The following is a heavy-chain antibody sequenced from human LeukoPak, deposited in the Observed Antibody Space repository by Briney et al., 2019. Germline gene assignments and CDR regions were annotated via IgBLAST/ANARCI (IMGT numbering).Heavy chain of an antibody. CDR2: INPKSGGT. J-gene: IGHJ4*02. D-gene: IGHD3-22*01. CDR1: GYTFTGNY. CDR3: ARDYYDSSGYHSIFDY. Sequence: ASVKVSCKASGYTFTGNYMHWVRQAPGQGLEWLGWINPKSGGTNYAQKSQGRVTMTRDTSISTVYMELSSLRSDDTAVYHCARDYYDSSGYHSIFDYWGQGTLVTVSS. V-gene: IGHV1-2*02.